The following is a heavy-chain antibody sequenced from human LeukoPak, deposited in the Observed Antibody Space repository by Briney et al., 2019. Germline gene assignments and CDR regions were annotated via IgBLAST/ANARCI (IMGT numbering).Heavy chain of an antibody. Sequence: GGSLRLSCAASGFTFSGYWMSWVRQAPGKGLEWVANINLDGSVIHYVDSAKGRFTISRDNAKNTLCLQMNSLRAEDTAVYSCVKGMRGDYYMDAWGKGTTVTVSS. J-gene: IGHJ6*03. D-gene: IGHD2-8*01. CDR3: VKGMRGDYYMDA. CDR1: GFTFSGYW. CDR2: INLDGSVI. V-gene: IGHV3-7*01.